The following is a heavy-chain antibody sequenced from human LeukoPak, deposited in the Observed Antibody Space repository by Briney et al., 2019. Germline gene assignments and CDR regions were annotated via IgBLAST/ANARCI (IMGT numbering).Heavy chain of an antibody. V-gene: IGHV3-30*03. D-gene: IGHD2-15*01. CDR1: GFTVKDNF. CDR3: VVGGGTIVVVAPFDY. J-gene: IGHJ4*02. CDR2: MSNDGTNT. Sequence: PGGSLRLSCAASGFTVKDNFMSWVRQAPGKGLEWVAAMSNDGTNTYYADSVKGRFTISRDNSKNTLFLQMNSLRAEDTAVYYCVVGGGTIVVVAPFDYWGQETLVTVSS.